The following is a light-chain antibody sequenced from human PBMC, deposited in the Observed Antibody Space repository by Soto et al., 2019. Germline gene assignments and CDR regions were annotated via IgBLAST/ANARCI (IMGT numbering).Light chain of an antibody. V-gene: IGKV1-5*03. CDR3: QQHNSSPYT. CDR2: KAS. J-gene: IGKJ2*01. Sequence: DIQLTQSPSTLSASVGDRVTISCRASQSTNNWVAWYQQKPGKAPKLLIYKASSLESGVPSRFSGSGSGTEFTLTISSLQPDAFATYYCQQHNSSPYTFRQGTKLEIK. CDR1: QSTNNW.